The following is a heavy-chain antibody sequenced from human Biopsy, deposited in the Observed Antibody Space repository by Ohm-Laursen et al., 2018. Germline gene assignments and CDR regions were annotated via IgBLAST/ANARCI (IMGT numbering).Heavy chain of an antibody. CDR3: ARESALKWYQSLSYFNGMDV. D-gene: IGHD2-2*01. Sequence: SLRLSCAAFGFRFDNTGMHWVRQGPGKGLEWVAGISWSSDSITYAKSVTGRFTISRDNAKNSLFLHMNSLRAEDTAVYYCARESALKWYQSLSYFNGMDVWGQGTTVTVSS. V-gene: IGHV3-9*01. CDR2: ISWSSDSI. J-gene: IGHJ6*02. CDR1: GFRFDNTG.